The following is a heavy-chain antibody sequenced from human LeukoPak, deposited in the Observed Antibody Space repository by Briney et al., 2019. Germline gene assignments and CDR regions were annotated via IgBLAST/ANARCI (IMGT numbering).Heavy chain of an antibody. Sequence: SETLSLTCAVSGGSLSSGGYSWGWIRQPPGRGLGWVGYIYHSGSTYYNPSLKSRVTISVDRSKNQFSLKLSSVTAADTAVYYCARDGSVPAGALDIWGQGTMVTVSS. J-gene: IGHJ3*02. V-gene: IGHV4-30-2*01. CDR3: ARDGSVPAGALDI. CDR2: IYHSGST. CDR1: GGSLSSGGYS. D-gene: IGHD3-10*01.